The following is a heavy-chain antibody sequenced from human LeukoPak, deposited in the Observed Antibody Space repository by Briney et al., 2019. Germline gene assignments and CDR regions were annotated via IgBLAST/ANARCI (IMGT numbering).Heavy chain of an antibody. Sequence: SETLSLTCAVYGGSFSGYYWSWIRQPPGKGLEWIGEINHSGSTNYNPSLKSRVTISVDTSKNQFSLKLSSVTAADTAVYYCARVRKRYSSSSTRWFDPWGQGTLVTVSS. D-gene: IGHD6-13*01. CDR1: GGSFSGYY. V-gene: IGHV4-34*01. CDR3: ARVRKRYSSSSTRWFDP. CDR2: INHSGST. J-gene: IGHJ5*02.